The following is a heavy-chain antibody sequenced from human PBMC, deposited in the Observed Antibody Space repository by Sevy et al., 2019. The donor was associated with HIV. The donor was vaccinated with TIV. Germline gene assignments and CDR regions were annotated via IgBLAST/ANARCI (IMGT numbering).Heavy chain of an antibody. CDR3: ARGRLAAAVTGD. CDR1: GYSISSGYY. V-gene: IGHV4-38-2*02. CDR2: IYHSGST. J-gene: IGHJ4*02. Sequence: SETLSLTCTVSGYSISSGYYWGWIRQPPGKGLEWIGSIYHSGSTYYNPSLKSRVTISVDTSKNQFSLKLSSVTAADTAVYYCARGRLAAAVTGDWGQGTLVIVSS. D-gene: IGHD6-13*01.